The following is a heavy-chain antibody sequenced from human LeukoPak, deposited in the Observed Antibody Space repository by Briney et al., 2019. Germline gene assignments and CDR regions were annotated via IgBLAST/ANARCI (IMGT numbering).Heavy chain of an antibody. D-gene: IGHD3-10*01. CDR3: AKDLLRDRWFGES. CDR1: GYTFISYD. CDR2: MNPNSGNT. J-gene: IGHJ5*02. Sequence: ASVKVSCKASGYTFISYDINWVRQVTGQGLEWMGWMNPNSGNTGYAQKFQGRVTITRNTSISTAFMELSSLRSEDTAVYYCAKDLLRDRWFGESWGQGTLVTVSS. V-gene: IGHV1-8*01.